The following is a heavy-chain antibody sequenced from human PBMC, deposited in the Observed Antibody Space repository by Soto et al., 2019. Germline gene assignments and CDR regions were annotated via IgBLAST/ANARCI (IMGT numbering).Heavy chain of an antibody. CDR1: GFTFDDYA. Sequence: GGSLRLSCAASGFTFDDYAMHWVRQAPGKGLEWVSGISWNSGSIGYADSVKGRFTISRDNAKNSLYLQMNSLRAEDTALYYCAKDSRPVIAARSYFDYWGQGTLVTVSS. CDR2: ISWNSGSI. D-gene: IGHD6-6*01. V-gene: IGHV3-9*01. J-gene: IGHJ4*02. CDR3: AKDSRPVIAARSYFDY.